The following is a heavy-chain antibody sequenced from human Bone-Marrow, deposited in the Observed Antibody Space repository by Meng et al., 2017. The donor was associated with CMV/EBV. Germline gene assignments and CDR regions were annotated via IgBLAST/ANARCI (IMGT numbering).Heavy chain of an antibody. CDR1: GFTFSSYW. D-gene: IGHD6-6*01. Sequence: GGSLRLSCAASGFTFSSYWMSWVRQAPGKGLEWVANIKQDGSEEYYVDSVKGRFTISRDNAKNSLYLQMNSLRAEDTAVYYCARDIGVRIAARLIYYYGMDVWGQGTTVTVSS. J-gene: IGHJ6*02. V-gene: IGHV3-7*01. CDR2: IKQDGSEE. CDR3: ARDIGVRIAARLIYYYGMDV.